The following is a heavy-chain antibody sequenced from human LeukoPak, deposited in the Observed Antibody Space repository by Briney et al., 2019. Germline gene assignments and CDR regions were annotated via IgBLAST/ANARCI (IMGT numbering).Heavy chain of an antibody. V-gene: IGHV3-30*18. CDR1: GFTFSSYG. Sequence: GGSLRLSCAASGFTFSSYGMHWVRQAPGKGLEWVAVISYDGSNKYYADSVKGRFTISRDNSKNTLYLQMNSLTAEDTAVYYCAKVITGTTLVVDYWGQGTLVTVSS. J-gene: IGHJ4*02. CDR3: AKVITGTTLVVDY. D-gene: IGHD1-7*01. CDR2: ISYDGSNK.